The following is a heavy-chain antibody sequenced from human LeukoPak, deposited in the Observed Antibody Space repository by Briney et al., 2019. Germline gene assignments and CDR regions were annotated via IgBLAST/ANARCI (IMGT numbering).Heavy chain of an antibody. CDR3: ARGPNCSSTSCYLWEYYFDY. CDR2: ISSSSSYI. Sequence: GGSLRLSCAASGFKLIGYSMNWVRQAPGKRLEWVSSISSSSSYIYYADSVKGRFTVSRDNAKNSLYLQMNSLRAEDTAVYYCARGPNCSSTSCYLWEYYFDYWGQGTLVTVSS. V-gene: IGHV3-21*01. J-gene: IGHJ4*02. D-gene: IGHD2-2*01. CDR1: GFKLIGYS.